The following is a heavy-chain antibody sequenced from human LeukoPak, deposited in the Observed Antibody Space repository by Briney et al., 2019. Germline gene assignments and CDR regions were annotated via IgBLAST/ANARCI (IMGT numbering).Heavy chain of an antibody. V-gene: IGHV1-69*06. D-gene: IGHD2-15*01. CDR2: IIPIFGTA. CDR3: AGQGGGYAPDAFDI. J-gene: IGHJ3*02. Sequence: SVKVSCKASGGTFSSYAISWVRQAPGQGLEWMGGIIPIFGTANYAQKFQGRVTITADKSTSTAYMELSSLRSEDTAVYYCAGQGGGYAPDAFDIWGQGTMVTVSS. CDR1: GGTFSSYA.